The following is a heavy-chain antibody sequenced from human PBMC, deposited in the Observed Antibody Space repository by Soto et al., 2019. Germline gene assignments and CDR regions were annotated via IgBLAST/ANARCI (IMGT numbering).Heavy chain of an antibody. D-gene: IGHD2-2*01. J-gene: IGHJ5*02. V-gene: IGHV3-33*01. CDR2: MWAGGRKE. CDR3: ARDIDTSSHFGWFDP. Sequence: PGRSLRLSCVTSGFTFNNFGIHRVLQAPGKGLEWVAVMWAGGRKENYADSVKGRFTMSRDLSKNTLYLQMDSLRAEDTAVYYCARDIDTSSHFGWFDPWGQGTLVTVSS. CDR1: GFTFNNFG.